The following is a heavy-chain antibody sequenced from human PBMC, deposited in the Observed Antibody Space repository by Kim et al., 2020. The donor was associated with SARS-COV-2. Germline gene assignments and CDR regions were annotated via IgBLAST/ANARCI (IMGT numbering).Heavy chain of an antibody. CDR1: GVTFNTFT. V-gene: IGHV3-23*01. Sequence: LSLTCAASGVTFNTFTMSWVRQAPGKGLQWVSTIVASGAAASYAGSVRGRFTISRDNSNNTLFLQMHSLGTDDSAIYYCAEGHRIHDYWGRGTVVTVSS. J-gene: IGHJ4*02. D-gene: IGHD2-15*01. CDR3: AEGHRIHDY. CDR2: IVASGAAA.